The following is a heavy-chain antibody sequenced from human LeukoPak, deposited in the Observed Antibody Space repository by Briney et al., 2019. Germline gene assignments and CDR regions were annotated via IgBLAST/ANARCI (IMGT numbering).Heavy chain of an antibody. V-gene: IGHV3-15*01. Sequence: GGSLRLSCAASGFTFSDALMSWVRQAPGKGLEWVGRIKSKTDGGTTDYAAPVKGRFTISRDDSKNTLYLQMNGLTTEDTAVYFCMTDRQWLRDYWGQGTLVTVSS. CDR2: IKSKTDGGTT. CDR3: MTDRQWLRDY. D-gene: IGHD6-19*01. CDR1: GFTFSDAL. J-gene: IGHJ4*02.